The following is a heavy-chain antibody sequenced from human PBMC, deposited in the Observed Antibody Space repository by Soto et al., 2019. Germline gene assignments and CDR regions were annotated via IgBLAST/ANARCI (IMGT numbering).Heavy chain of an antibody. CDR3: ARLVSAAANDY. CDR2: IKQDETEK. V-gene: IGHV3-7*04. D-gene: IGHD1-26*01. J-gene: IGHJ4*02. Sequence: EVQLVESGGGLVQPGGSLRLSCAASGFTFSSYWMSWVRQAPGKGLEWVANIKQDETEKYYVDSVKGRCTISSDNAKNSLYLQMNSLRAEDTAVYYCARLVSAAANDYWGQGTLVTVSS. CDR1: GFTFSSYW.